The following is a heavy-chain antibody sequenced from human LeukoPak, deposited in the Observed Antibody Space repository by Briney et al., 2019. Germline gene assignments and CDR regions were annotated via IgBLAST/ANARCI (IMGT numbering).Heavy chain of an antibody. Sequence: SETLSLTCTVSGGSISSRPNSWGWIRQPPRKGLEWIGSIFYSGNTYHNPSLKSRVTISVDTSKNQFSLKVTSVTAADTAVYYCASPLLENWGQGTLVTVSS. V-gene: IGHV4-39*01. CDR2: IFYSGNT. CDR3: ASPLLEN. CDR1: GGSISSRPNS. D-gene: IGHD3-3*01. J-gene: IGHJ4*02.